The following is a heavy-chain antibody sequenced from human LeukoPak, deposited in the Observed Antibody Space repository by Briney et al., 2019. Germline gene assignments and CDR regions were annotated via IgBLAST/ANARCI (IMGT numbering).Heavy chain of an antibody. CDR1: GFTFGIYG. D-gene: IGHD1-14*01. Sequence: GGSLRLSCAASGFTFGIYGMSWVRQAPGKGLEWVSGISGSGSGGTTYYANSVKGRFTISRDNSKNTLYLQMNSLRAEDTAVYYCAKPARTDAFDIWGQGTMVTVSS. CDR2: ISGSGSGGTT. V-gene: IGHV3-23*01. J-gene: IGHJ3*02. CDR3: AKPARTDAFDI.